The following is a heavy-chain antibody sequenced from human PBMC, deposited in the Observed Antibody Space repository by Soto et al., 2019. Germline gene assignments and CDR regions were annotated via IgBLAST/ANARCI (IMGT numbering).Heavy chain of an antibody. CDR2: INHSGST. J-gene: IGHJ4*02. CDR1: GESFSAYY. CDR3: ARGRHSSSPVWFDY. Sequence: QVQLQQWGAGLLKPSETLSLTCAVYGESFSAYYWTWIRQPPGKGLEWIGEINHSGSTKYNPSLESRVTISVDTSKNQVSLKVSSVTAADTAVYYCARGRHSSSPVWFDYWGQGTLVAVSS. D-gene: IGHD6-13*01. V-gene: IGHV4-34*01.